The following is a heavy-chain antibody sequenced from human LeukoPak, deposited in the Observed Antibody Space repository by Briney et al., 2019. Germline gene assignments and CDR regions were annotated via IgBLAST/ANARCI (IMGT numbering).Heavy chain of an antibody. J-gene: IGHJ3*02. CDR3: ARENYYGSGSYFHAFDI. Sequence: PSETLSLTCTVSGGSISSYYWSWIRQPPGKGLEWIGYIYYSGSTNYNPSLKSRVTISVDTSKNQFSLKLSSVTAADTAVYYCARENYYGSGSYFHAFDIWGQGTMVTVSS. CDR1: GGSISSYY. CDR2: IYYSGST. D-gene: IGHD3-10*01. V-gene: IGHV4-59*01.